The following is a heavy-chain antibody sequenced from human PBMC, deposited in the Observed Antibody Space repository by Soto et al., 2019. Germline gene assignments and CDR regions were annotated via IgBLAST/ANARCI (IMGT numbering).Heavy chain of an antibody. V-gene: IGHV3-30*18. CDR3: AKDRVESGLGEIDY. Sequence: GGSLRLSCAASGFSFSNNGMHWVRQAPGKGLEWVAIISYDGSNKYYADSVKCRFTISRDNSKNTLYLQMNSLRVEDTAVYYCAKDRVESGLGEIDYWGPGTLVTVSS. J-gene: IGHJ4*02. D-gene: IGHD3-16*01. CDR1: GFSFSNNG. CDR2: ISYDGSNK.